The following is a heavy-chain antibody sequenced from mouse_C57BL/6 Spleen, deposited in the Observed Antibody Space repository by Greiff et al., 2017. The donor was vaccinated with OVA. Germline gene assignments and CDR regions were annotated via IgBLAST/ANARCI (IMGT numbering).Heavy chain of an antibody. CDR3: ANGNWYFDV. J-gene: IGHJ1*03. CDR1: GFTFSSYT. V-gene: IGHV5-9*01. Sequence: EVQVVESGGGLVKPGGSLKLSCAASGFTFSSYTMSWVRQTPEKRLEWVATISGGGGNTYYPDSVKGRFTISRDNAKNTLYRQMSSLRSEDTALYYCANGNWYFDVWGTGTTVTVSS. CDR2: ISGGGGNT. D-gene: IGHD2-1*01.